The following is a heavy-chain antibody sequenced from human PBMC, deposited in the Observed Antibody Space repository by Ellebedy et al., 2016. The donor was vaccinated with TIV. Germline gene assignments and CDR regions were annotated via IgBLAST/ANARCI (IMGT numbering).Heavy chain of an antibody. Sequence: SQTLSLTXXISGDSVSSDSAAWNWIRQSPSRGLEWLGRTFYRSRWYNDYAASVRSRIIINPDTSKNQFSLQLNSVTPEDTAVYYCARGSGGSGWLYYFDYWGQGTLVTVSS. CDR2: TFYRSRWYN. CDR3: ARGSGGSGWLYYFDY. D-gene: IGHD6-19*01. CDR1: GDSVSSDSAA. V-gene: IGHV6-1*01. J-gene: IGHJ4*02.